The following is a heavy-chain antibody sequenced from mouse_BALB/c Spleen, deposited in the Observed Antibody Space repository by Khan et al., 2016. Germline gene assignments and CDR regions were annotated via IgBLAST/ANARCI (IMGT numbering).Heavy chain of an antibody. CDR3: PGDRSVYWYYHG. V-gene: IGHV12-3*02. CDR2: ITHSGVT. CDR1: GFPITSGYY. J-gene: IGHJ1*01. Sequence: QLQESGPGLVKPSQSLFLACSLTGFPITSGYYWIWIRQSPGKPLEWMGYITHSGVTFYNPSLQSPISITRETSKNQFFLQLNSVTTEDTAMYYWPGDRSVYWYYHGTRAGTTITVSS.